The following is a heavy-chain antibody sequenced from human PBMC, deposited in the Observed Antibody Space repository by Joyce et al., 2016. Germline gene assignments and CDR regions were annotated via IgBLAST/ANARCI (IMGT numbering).Heavy chain of an antibody. Sequence: EVQLVQSGAEVKKPGESLKISCKDFGHKFTTYWVAWVRQLPGKGLEWMGIIYPGDSDTRYSPAFQGQVTFSADRSTSTAYLHSSSLKVSDTATYYCARTTRDSLDSWGQGTLVTVSS. CDR1: GHKFTTYW. CDR3: ARTTRDSLDS. D-gene: IGHD4-11*01. J-gene: IGHJ4*02. V-gene: IGHV5-51*01. CDR2: IYPGDSDT.